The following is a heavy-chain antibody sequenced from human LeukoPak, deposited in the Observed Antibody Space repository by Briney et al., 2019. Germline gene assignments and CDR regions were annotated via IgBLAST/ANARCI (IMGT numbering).Heavy chain of an antibody. CDR3: ARGTRYCSGDSCQNWFDP. CDR1: GGSISSYY. Sequence: SETLSLTCTVSGGSISSYYWTWIRQPAGKGLEWIGRISTSGNTYYNPSLKSRLTMSVDTSKNQFSLKLSFVTAADTAVYYCARGTRYCSGDSCQNWFDPWGQGTLVTVSS. V-gene: IGHV4-4*07. J-gene: IGHJ5*02. D-gene: IGHD2-15*01. CDR2: ISTSGNT.